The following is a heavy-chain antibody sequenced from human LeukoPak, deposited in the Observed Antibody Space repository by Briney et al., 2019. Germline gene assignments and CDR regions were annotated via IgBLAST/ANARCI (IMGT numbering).Heavy chain of an antibody. CDR1: GDSISRYY. CDR2: IHSNGRT. D-gene: IGHD3-22*01. CDR3: ARHDYFYDSSTYPAAFDI. J-gene: IGHJ3*02. V-gene: IGHV4-59*08. Sequence: SETLSLTCTVSGDSISRYYWSWIRQHPGKGLEWIGYIHSNGRTNYNPSLKSRVTMSLDTSKNQFSLNLSSVTAADTAVYYCARHDYFYDSSTYPAAFDIWGQGTMVTVSS.